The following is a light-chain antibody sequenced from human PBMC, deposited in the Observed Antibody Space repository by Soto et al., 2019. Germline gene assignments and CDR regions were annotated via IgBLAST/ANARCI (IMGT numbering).Light chain of an antibody. CDR3: QQYNFPYT. CDR2: DAS. J-gene: IGKJ2*01. CDR1: QSVSSW. V-gene: IGKV1-5*01. Sequence: DIQMTQSPSTLSASVGDRVTITCRASQSVSSWLAWYQQKPGKAPKLLIYDASSLESGLPSRFSGSGSGTEFTLTISSLPHDDFATYYCQQYNFPYTFGQGTKLEIK.